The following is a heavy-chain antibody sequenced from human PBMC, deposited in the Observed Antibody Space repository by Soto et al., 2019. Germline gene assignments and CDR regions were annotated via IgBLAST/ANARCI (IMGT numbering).Heavy chain of an antibody. CDR3: ARDLWSSSSSDSGHYHYYGMDV. CDR1: GFTFSSYA. V-gene: IGHV3-30-3*01. CDR2: ISYDGSNK. Sequence: GGSLRLSCAASGFTFSSYAMHWVRQAPGKGLEWVAVISYDGSNKYYADSVKGRFTISRDNSKNTLYLQMNSLRAEDTAVYYCARDLWSSSSSDSGHYHYYGMDVWGQGTTVTVSS. J-gene: IGHJ6*02. D-gene: IGHD6-6*01.